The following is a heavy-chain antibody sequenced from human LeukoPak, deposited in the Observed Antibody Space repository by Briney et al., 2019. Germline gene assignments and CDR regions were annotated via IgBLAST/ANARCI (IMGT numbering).Heavy chain of an antibody. J-gene: IGHJ4*02. CDR2: INPSGGST. CDR3: ARGISISMARGEADY. D-gene: IGHD3-10*01. Sequence: GASVKVSCKAAGYTFTSYYIHWVRQAPGQGLEWMGIINPSGGSTSYAQKFQGRITMTRDTSTSTVYMELSSLRSEDTAVYYCARGISISMARGEADYWGQGTLVTVSS. CDR1: GYTFTSYY. V-gene: IGHV1-46*01.